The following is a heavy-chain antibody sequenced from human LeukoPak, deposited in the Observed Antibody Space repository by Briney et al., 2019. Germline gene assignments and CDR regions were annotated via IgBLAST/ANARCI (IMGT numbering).Heavy chain of an antibody. D-gene: IGHD3-16*01. CDR1: GFTFSTNA. CDR2: ISGSGGST. Sequence: PGGSLRLSCAASGFTFSTNAMSWVRQAPGKGLEWVSLISGSGGSTDYADSVKGRFTISRDNSRNTLYVQMNSLRAEDTAIYYCAKGRDAYYFDYWGQGTLVTVSS. J-gene: IGHJ4*02. CDR3: AKGRDAYYFDY. V-gene: IGHV3-23*01.